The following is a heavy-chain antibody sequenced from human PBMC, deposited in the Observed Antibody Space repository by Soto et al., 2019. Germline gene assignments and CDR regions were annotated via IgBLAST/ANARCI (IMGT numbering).Heavy chain of an antibody. D-gene: IGHD3-3*01. Sequence: SETLSLTCTVSGGSISSYYWSWIRQPPGKGLEWIGYIYYSGSTNYNPSLKSRVTISVDTSKNQFSLKLSSVTAADTAVYYCARVGDFWSGYPDLYYYYYYMDVWGKGTTVTVSS. V-gene: IGHV4-59*01. J-gene: IGHJ6*03. CDR2: IYYSGST. CDR3: ARVGDFWSGYPDLYYYYYYMDV. CDR1: GGSISSYY.